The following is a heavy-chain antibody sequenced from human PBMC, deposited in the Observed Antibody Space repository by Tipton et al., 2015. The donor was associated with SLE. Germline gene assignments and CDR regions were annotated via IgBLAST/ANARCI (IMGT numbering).Heavy chain of an antibody. J-gene: IGHJ4*02. D-gene: IGHD3-3*01. V-gene: IGHV4-39*01. CDR3: ARGGFRSTGVSY. CDR1: GGSISSSSYY. Sequence: TLSLTCTVSGGSISSSSYYWGWIRQPPGKGLEWIGSIYYSGSTYYNPSLKSRVTISVDTSKNQFSLKLSSVTAADTAIYYCARGGFRSTGVSYWGQGTLVTVSA. CDR2: IYYSGST.